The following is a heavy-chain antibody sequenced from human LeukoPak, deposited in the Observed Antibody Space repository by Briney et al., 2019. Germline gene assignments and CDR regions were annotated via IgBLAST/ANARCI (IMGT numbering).Heavy chain of an antibody. CDR1: GFTFSSYG. CDR3: AKGSLDRVFRGVRSSLGY. D-gene: IGHD3-10*01. V-gene: IGHV3-30*02. J-gene: IGHJ4*02. Sequence: PGGSLRLSCAASGFTFSSYGMHWVRQAPGTGLEWVAFIRYDGSDKYYADSVKGRFTISRDSSKNTLYLQMNSLRAEATAVYYCAKGSLDRVFRGVRSSLGYWGQGTLVTVSS. CDR2: IRYDGSDK.